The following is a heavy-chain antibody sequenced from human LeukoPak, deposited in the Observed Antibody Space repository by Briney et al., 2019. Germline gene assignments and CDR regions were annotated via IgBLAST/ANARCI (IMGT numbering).Heavy chain of an antibody. CDR2: IRSKAYGGTT. CDR1: GLTFGDYV. D-gene: IGHD4-17*01. V-gene: IGHV3-49*03. Sequence: GGSLRLSCTTSGLTFGDYVMSWFRQAPGKGLEWVGFIRSKAYGGTTDYAAPVKGRFTISRDDSKNTLYLQMNSLKTEDTAVYYCTTAPLTTVTSLDYWGQGTLVTVSS. J-gene: IGHJ4*02. CDR3: TTAPLTTVTSLDY.